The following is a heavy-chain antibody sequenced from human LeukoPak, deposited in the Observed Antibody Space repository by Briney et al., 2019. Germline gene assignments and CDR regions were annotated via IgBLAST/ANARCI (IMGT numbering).Heavy chain of an antibody. CDR3: ARTSGYSSGSYPS. J-gene: IGHJ5*02. D-gene: IGHD6-19*01. Sequence: GGSLRLSCAASGFTFSSYAMSWVRQAPGKGLEWVSAISGSGGSTYYADSVKGRFSISRGNSKNTLFLQMNSLRAEDKAVYYCARTSGYSSGSYPSWGQGTLVTVSS. CDR1: GFTFSSYA. V-gene: IGHV3-23*01. CDR2: ISGSGGST.